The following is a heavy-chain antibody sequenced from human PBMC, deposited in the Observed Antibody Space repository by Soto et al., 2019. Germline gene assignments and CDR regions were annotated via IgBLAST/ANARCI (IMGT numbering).Heavy chain of an antibody. CDR3: AREMATISLGAFDI. Sequence: VGSLRLSCAASGFGFSSYWMHWVRQAPGKGLVWVSRTNNDGSATTYADSVRGRFTSFSDNAKNTLFLQMTSLGVEDTAVYYCAREMATISLGAFDIWGEGTMVIVSS. D-gene: IGHD5-12*01. CDR2: TNNDGSAT. V-gene: IGHV3-74*01. J-gene: IGHJ3*02. CDR1: GFGFSSYW.